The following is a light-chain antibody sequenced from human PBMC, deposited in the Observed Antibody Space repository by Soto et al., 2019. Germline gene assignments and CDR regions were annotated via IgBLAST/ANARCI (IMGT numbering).Light chain of an antibody. V-gene: IGLV3-21*04. CDR2: YDS. CDR3: QVWDSSSDHRV. CDR1: NIGSKS. J-gene: IGLJ2*01. Sequence: SYELTQPPSVSVAPGKTARITCGGNNIGSKSVHWYQQKPGQAPVLVIYYDSDRPSGIPERFSGSNSGNTATLTISRVEAGDAADYYCQVWDSSSDHRVFGGGTKLTVL.